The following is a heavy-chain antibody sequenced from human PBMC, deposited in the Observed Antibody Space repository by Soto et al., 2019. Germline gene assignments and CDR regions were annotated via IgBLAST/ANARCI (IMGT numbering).Heavy chain of an antibody. CDR2: IKSKTDGGTT. CDR3: TTEKASLILWFGELLSRAEVDY. D-gene: IGHD3-10*01. Sequence: GGSLRLSCAASGFTFSKAWMSWVRQAPGKGLEWVGRIKSKTDGGTTDDAAPVKGRFTISRDDSKNTLYLQMNSLKTEDTAVYYCTTEKASLILWFGELLSRAEVDYWGQGTLVTVSS. J-gene: IGHJ4*02. V-gene: IGHV3-15*01. CDR1: GFTFSKAW.